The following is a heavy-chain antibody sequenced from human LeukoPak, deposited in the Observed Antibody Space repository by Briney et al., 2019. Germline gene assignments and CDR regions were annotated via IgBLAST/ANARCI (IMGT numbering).Heavy chain of an antibody. D-gene: IGHD2-2*02. J-gene: IGHJ4*02. Sequence: GGSLRLSCAASGFTFSSYAMSWVRQAPGKGLEWVALISYDGSNKYNADSVKGRFTISRDNSKNTLYLQMNSLRAEDTAVYYCAKDSIGYCSSTSCFTGDFDYWGQGTLVTVSS. CDR3: AKDSIGYCSSTSCFTGDFDY. CDR1: GFTFSSYA. V-gene: IGHV3-30*04. CDR2: ISYDGSNK.